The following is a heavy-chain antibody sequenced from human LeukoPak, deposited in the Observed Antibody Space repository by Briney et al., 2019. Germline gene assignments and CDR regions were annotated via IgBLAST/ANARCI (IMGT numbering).Heavy chain of an antibody. Sequence: GGSLRLSCAASGFTVSSNYMSWVRQAPGKGLEWVSVIYCGGSTYYADSVKGRFTISRHNSKNTLYLQMNSLRAEDTAVYYCARDAMVRGVIRKSYGMDVWGQGTTVTVSS. CDR1: GFTVSSNY. D-gene: IGHD3-10*01. CDR2: IYCGGST. V-gene: IGHV3-53*04. CDR3: ARDAMVRGVIRKSYGMDV. J-gene: IGHJ6*02.